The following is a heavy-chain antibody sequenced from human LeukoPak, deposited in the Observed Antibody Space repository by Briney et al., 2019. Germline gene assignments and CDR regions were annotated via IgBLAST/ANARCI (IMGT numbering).Heavy chain of an antibody. CDR2: INSDGRTT. CDR3: AKDLDYTTFGYYFDF. V-gene: IGHV3-74*01. J-gene: IGHJ4*02. D-gene: IGHD4-11*01. Sequence: GSLRLSCAAPGFTFSSYRTHWVPHGLEKGLVCVSQINSDGRTTSYPDSVRGRFTISRDNAKNTLNLQMNSLRPEHRALYNCAKDLDYTTFGYYFDFWGEGDLVTVSS. CDR1: GFTFSSYR.